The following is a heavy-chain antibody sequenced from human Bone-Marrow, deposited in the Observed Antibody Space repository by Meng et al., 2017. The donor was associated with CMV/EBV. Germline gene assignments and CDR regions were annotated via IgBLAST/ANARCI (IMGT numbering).Heavy chain of an antibody. CDR3: ARVKRDTAMVGDAFDI. D-gene: IGHD5-18*01. V-gene: IGHV1-2*02. CDR2: INPNSGGT. Sequence: ASVKVSCKASGYTFTSYDIKWVRQAPGQGLEWMGWINPNSGGTNYAQKFQGRVTMTRDTSISTAYMELGRLRADDTAVYYCARVKRDTAMVGDAFDIWGQGTMVTVSS. CDR1: GYTFTSYD. J-gene: IGHJ3*02.